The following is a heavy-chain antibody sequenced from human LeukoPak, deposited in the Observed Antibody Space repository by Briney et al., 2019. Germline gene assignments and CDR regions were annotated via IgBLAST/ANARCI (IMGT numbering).Heavy chain of an antibody. D-gene: IGHD2-15*01. CDR2: FCYSGST. CDR3: AREPGYCSGGSCFDALDI. J-gene: IGHJ3*02. Sequence: PETLSLTCTVSGGSICSFYCSWIRQSPGTGLGWIGSFCYSGSTAYNPSLNSRRTMSVYTSKNQFSLKLRFVSAASTAVYFCAREPGYCSGGSCFDALDIWGQGTMVTVSS. V-gene: IGHV4-59*01. CDR1: GGSICSFY.